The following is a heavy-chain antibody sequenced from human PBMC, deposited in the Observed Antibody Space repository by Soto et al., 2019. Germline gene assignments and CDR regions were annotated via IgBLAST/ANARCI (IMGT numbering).Heavy chain of an antibody. J-gene: IGHJ5*02. V-gene: IGHV1-24*01. D-gene: IGHD3-9*01. CDR1: GYTLTELS. CDR2: FDPEDGET. Sequence: GASVKVSRKVSGYTLTELSMHWVRQAPGKGLEWMGGFDPEDGETIYARKFQGRVTMTEDTSTDTAYMELSSLRSEDTAVYYCARDRYYDILEGHNWFDPWGQGTLVTVSS. CDR3: ARDRYYDILEGHNWFDP.